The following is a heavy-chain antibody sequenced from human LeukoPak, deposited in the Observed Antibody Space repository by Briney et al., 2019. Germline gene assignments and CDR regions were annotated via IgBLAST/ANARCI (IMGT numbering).Heavy chain of an antibody. CDR1: GFTFSSYG. Sequence: GRSLRLSCAASGFTFSSYGMHWVRQAPGKGLEWAEVISYDGSNKYYADSVKGRFTISRDNSKNTLYLQMNSLRAEDTAVYYCAKVVAATVEYYYYGMDVWGQGTTVTVSS. CDR2: ISYDGSNK. CDR3: AKVVAATVEYYYYGMDV. J-gene: IGHJ6*02. D-gene: IGHD2-15*01. V-gene: IGHV3-30*18.